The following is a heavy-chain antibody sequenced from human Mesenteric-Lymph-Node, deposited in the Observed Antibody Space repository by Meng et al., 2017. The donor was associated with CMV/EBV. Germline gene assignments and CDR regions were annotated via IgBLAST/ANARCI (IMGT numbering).Heavy chain of an antibody. D-gene: IGHD3-3*01. J-gene: IGHJ5*02. CDR3: ARHTTIYNWFDP. CDR2: IRYDGSEK. V-gene: IGHV3-30*02. CDR1: GFTFNSYG. Sequence: GGSLRLSCAASGFTFNSYGIHWVRLAPGKGLDWVAFIRYDGSEKYYADSVKGRFTISRDDSKDTLYLQMNSLRPDDTAVYYCARHTTIYNWFDPWGQGTLVTVSS.